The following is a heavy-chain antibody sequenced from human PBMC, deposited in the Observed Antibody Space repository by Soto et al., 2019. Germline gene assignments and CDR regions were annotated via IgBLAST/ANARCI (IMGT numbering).Heavy chain of an antibody. CDR3: ARDERGSSGWYGSDAFDI. J-gene: IGHJ3*02. CDR1: GYTFTSYG. CDR2: ISAYNGNT. Sequence: ASVKVSCKASGYTFTSYGISWVRQAPGQGLEWMGWISAYNGNTNYAQKLQGRVNMTTDTSTSTAYMELRSLRSDDAAVYYCARDERGSSGWYGSDAFDIWGQGTMVTVSS. V-gene: IGHV1-18*01. D-gene: IGHD6-19*01.